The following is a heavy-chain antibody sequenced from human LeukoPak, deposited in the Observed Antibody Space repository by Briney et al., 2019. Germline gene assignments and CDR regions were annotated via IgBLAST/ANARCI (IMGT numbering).Heavy chain of an antibody. D-gene: IGHD6-13*01. V-gene: IGHV3-21*01. CDR1: GFTFSSYS. Sequence: PGGSLRLPCAASGFTFSSYSMNWVRQAPGKGLEWVSSISSSSSYIYYADSVKGRFTISRDNAKNSLYLQMNSLRAEDTAVYYCARGRYSSLGFDIWGQGTMVTVSS. CDR3: ARGRYSSLGFDI. J-gene: IGHJ3*02. CDR2: ISSSSSYI.